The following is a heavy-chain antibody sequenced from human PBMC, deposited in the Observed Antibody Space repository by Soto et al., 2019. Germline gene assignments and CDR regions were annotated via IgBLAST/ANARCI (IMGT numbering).Heavy chain of an antibody. V-gene: IGHV1-24*01. Sequence: VQLVQSGAEVKKPGASVKVSCKVSGYTLNEVAMHWLRQAPGKGLEWLGGFDPDEAETIYAQHFQGRVTMTEDTSTDTVYMELSSLRSEDTALYFCTTYHGDYNFDHWGQGTLVTVSS. D-gene: IGHD4-17*01. CDR2: FDPDEAET. CDR1: GYTLNEVA. J-gene: IGHJ5*02. CDR3: TTYHGDYNFDH.